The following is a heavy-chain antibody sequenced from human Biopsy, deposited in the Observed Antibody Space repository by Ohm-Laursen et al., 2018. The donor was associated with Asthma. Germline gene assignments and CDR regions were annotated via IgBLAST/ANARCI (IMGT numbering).Heavy chain of an antibody. Sequence: ASVKVSCKASGYTFTSYYMHWVRQAPGQGLEWMGWISVYNGNTKVAQKLQDRVTMITDTSTSTAYMELRSLRSDDTAVYFCARAVDYSHYYGIDVWGQGTTVTVS. D-gene: IGHD3-10*01. J-gene: IGHJ6*02. CDR2: ISVYNGNT. CDR1: GYTFTSYY. V-gene: IGHV1-18*04. CDR3: ARAVDYSHYYGIDV.